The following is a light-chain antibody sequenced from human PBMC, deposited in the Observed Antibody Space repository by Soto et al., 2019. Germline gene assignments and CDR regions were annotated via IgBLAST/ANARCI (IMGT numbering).Light chain of an antibody. CDR2: DVT. J-gene: IGLJ1*01. V-gene: IGLV2-11*01. CDR3: CSYAGRYTYV. CDR1: SSDVGAYNY. Sequence: QSALTQPRSVSGSPGQSVTISCTGTSSDVGAYNYVSWYQQHPGKAPKPKIYDVTKRPSGVPDRFSGSKSGNTASLTISGLQAEDEADYYCCSYAGRYTYVFGTGTKLTVL.